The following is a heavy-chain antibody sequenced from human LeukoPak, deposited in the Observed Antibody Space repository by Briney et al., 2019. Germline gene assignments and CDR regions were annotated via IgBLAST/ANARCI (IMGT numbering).Heavy chain of an antibody. Sequence: SETLSLTCTVSGGSISSYYWSWVRQPAGKGLEWSGRIYTSVSTNYNPSLKSRVTMSVDTSKNQFYLKLSSVTAADTAVYYCASSDSSGYLTTSGSNFDYWGQGTLVTVSS. CDR2: IYTSVST. V-gene: IGHV4-4*07. CDR1: GGSISSYY. J-gene: IGHJ4*02. CDR3: ASSDSSGYLTTSGSNFDY. D-gene: IGHD3-22*01.